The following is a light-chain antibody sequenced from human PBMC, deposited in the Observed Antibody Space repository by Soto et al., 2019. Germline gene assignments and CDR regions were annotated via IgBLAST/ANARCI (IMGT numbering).Light chain of an antibody. CDR2: DAS. CDR3: LESSSALT. J-gene: IGKJ5*01. Sequence: DIQMTQSPSTLSASVGDRVTITCRASQSISAWLAWYQQKPGEAPTLLIYDASSLESGVPSRFSGSGSGTDFTLTISSLQPEDLATYYCLESSSALTFGQGTRLEIK. CDR1: QSISAW. V-gene: IGKV1-5*01.